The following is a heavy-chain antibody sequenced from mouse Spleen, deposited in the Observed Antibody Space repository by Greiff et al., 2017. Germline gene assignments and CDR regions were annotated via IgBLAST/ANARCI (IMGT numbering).Heavy chain of an antibody. D-gene: IGHD1-2*01. CDR2: IDPSDSET. CDR1: GYTFTSYW. J-gene: IGHJ3*01. CDR3: ARKGITTAFAY. Sequence: VQLQQPGAELVRPGSSVKLSCKASGYTFTSYWMHWVKQRPIQGLEWIGNIDPSDSETHYNQKFKDKATLTVDKSSSTAYMQLSSLTSEDSAVYYCARKGITTAFAYWGQGTLVTVSA. V-gene: IGHV1-52*01.